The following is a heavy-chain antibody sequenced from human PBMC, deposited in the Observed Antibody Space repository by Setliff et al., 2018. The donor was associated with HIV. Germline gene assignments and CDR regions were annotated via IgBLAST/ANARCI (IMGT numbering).Heavy chain of an antibody. D-gene: IGHD5-12*01. CDR1: GYTFTSYD. V-gene: IGHV1-18*01. CDR3: ARSEGQWLRPEGALCDY. J-gene: IGHJ4*02. CDR2: MSTYNGNT. Sequence: GASVKVSCKASGYTFTSYDISWVRQAPGQGLEWMGWMSTYNGNTNYAQKVQGRVTMTTDTSTSTAYMELRSLGSDDTAVYYCARSEGQWLRPEGALCDYWGQGTLVTVS.